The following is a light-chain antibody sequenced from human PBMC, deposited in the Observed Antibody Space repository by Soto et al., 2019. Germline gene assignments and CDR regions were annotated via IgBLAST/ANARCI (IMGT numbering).Light chain of an antibody. CDR3: QQTYSTPPT. Sequence: DIQMAQSPSSLSASVGDRVTITCRASQSISSYLNWYQQRPGKAPKVLIYAASSLQSGVPSRFSGSVSGTDFTLTISSLQPEDCAAYYCQQTYSTPPTFGQGTKLEIK. J-gene: IGKJ2*01. CDR1: QSISSY. V-gene: IGKV1-39*01. CDR2: AAS.